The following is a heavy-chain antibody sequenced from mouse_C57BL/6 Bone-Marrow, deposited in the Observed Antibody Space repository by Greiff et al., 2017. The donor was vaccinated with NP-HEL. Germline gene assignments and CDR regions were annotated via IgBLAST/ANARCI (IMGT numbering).Heavy chain of an antibody. V-gene: IGHV1-19*01. Sequence: VQLKESGPVLVKPGASVKMSCKASGYTFTDYYMNWVKQSHGKSLEWIGVINPYNGGTSYNQKFKGKATLTVDKSSSTAYMELNSLTSEDSAVYYCARSGGNYVYAMDYWGQGTSVTVSS. CDR2: INPYNGGT. D-gene: IGHD2-1*01. CDR3: ARSGGNYVYAMDY. CDR1: GYTFTDYY. J-gene: IGHJ4*01.